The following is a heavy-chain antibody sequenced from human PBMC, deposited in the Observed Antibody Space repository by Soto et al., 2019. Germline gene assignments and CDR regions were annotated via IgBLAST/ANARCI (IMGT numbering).Heavy chain of an antibody. CDR1: GYTFTSYG. CDR2: ISAYNGNT. V-gene: IGHV1-18*01. D-gene: IGHD3-10*01. CDR3: ARHDSGRYPMGY. Sequence: QVQLVQSGAEVKKPGASVKVSCKASGYTFTSYGISWLRQVPGQGLEWMGWISAYNGNTKYAKKLQGRVTMTTDTSTSTAYRELRSLRSDATAVYCCARHDSGRYPMGYWGQGTLVTVSS. J-gene: IGHJ4*02.